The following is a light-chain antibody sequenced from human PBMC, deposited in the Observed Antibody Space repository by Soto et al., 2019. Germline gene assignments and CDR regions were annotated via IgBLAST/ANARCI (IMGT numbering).Light chain of an antibody. V-gene: IGKV1-5*01. Sequence: DIQMTQSPSTLSASVGDRVTITCRASQSISSWLAWYQQKPGKAPKLLIYDASSLESGVPSRFSGSGSGTEFTLNISSLQPDDFATYYCQQYTSYSETFGQGTKVEIK. CDR1: QSISSW. CDR3: QQYTSYSET. J-gene: IGKJ1*01. CDR2: DAS.